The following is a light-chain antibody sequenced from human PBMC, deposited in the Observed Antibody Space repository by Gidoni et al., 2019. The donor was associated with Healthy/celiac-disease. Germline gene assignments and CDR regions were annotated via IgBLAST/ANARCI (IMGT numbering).Light chain of an antibody. J-gene: IGKJ2*02. CDR1: QSISSY. V-gene: IGKV1-39*01. Sequence: DIQMTQSPSSLSASVGDRVTITCRASQSISSYFNWYQQKPGKAPKLLIYAASSLQSGVPSRFSGSGSGTDFTLTISSLQREDFATYYCQQSYSTLWTFGQGTKLEIK. CDR2: AAS. CDR3: QQSYSTLWT.